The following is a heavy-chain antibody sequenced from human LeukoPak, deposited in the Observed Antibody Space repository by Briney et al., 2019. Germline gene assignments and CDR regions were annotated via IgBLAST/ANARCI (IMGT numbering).Heavy chain of an antibody. V-gene: IGHV1-2*02. CDR2: INPNSGGT. J-gene: IGHJ6*02. CDR1: GYTFTGYY. Sequence: GASVKVSCKASGYTFTGYYMHWVRQAPGQGLEWMGWINPNSGGTNYAQKFQGRVTMTRDTSISTAYMGLSRLRSDDTAVYYCARGGIAVAGPYYYGMDVWGQGTTVTVSS. CDR3: ARGGIAVAGPYYYGMDV. D-gene: IGHD6-19*01.